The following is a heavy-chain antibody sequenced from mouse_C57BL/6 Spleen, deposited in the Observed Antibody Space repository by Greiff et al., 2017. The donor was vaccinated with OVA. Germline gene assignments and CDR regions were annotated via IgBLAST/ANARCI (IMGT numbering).Heavy chain of an antibody. CDR1: GFTFSDYG. Sequence: EVMLVESGGGLVKPGGSLKLSCAASGFTFSDYGMHWVRQAPEKGLEWVAYISSGSSTIYYADSVKGRFTISRDNAKNTLFLQMNSLRSEETAMYYCARDWDVGYWGQGTTLTVSS. CDR2: ISSGSSTI. J-gene: IGHJ2*01. CDR3: ARDWDVGY. V-gene: IGHV5-17*01. D-gene: IGHD4-1*01.